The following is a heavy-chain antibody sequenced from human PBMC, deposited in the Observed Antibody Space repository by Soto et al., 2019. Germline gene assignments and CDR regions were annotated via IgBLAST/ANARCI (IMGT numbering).Heavy chain of an antibody. CDR3: ARESALTY. CDR1: SGPISPYY. CDR2: IHYGGST. Sequence: KTSETLSLTCTVSSGPISPYYWSWIRQVPGKGLEWIGFIHYGGSTNYNPSLKSRVTISADTSKRQISLKLNSVTAADTAMYYCARESALTYWGQGTLVTVSS. V-gene: IGHV4-59*01. J-gene: IGHJ4*02. D-gene: IGHD7-27*01.